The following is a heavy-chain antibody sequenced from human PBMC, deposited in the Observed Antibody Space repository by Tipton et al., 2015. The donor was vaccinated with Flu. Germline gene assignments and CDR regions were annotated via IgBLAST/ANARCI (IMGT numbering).Heavy chain of an antibody. J-gene: IGHJ1*01. CDR2: IYYSGST. CDR3: AREDG. V-gene: IGHV4-39*07. D-gene: IGHD5-24*01. Sequence: LRLSCTVSGGSISSSSYYWGWIRQSPGKGLEWIGSIYYSGSTYYNPSLKSRVTISVDTSKNQFSLKLSSVTAADTAVYYCAREDGWGQGTLVTVSS. CDR1: GGSISSSSYY.